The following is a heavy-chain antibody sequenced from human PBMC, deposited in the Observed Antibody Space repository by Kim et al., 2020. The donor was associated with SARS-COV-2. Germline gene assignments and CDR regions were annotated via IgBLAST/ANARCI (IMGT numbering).Heavy chain of an antibody. Sequence: GGSLRLSCAASGFTFSSYGMHWVRQAPGKGLEWVAVIWYDGSNKYYADSVKGRFTISRDNSKNTLYLQMNSLRAEDTAVYYCARYIEDLGIAARPCGMDVWGQGTTVTVSS. CDR3: ARYIEDLGIAARPCGMDV. CDR2: IWYDGSNK. CDR1: GFTFSSYG. D-gene: IGHD6-6*01. V-gene: IGHV3-33*01. J-gene: IGHJ6*02.